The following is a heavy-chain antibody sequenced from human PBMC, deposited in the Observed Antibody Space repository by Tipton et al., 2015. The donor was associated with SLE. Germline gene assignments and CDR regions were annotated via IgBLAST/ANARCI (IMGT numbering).Heavy chain of an antibody. D-gene: IGHD6-19*01. J-gene: IGHJ4*02. Sequence: SLRLSCSASGFTFDTSAMHWVRQSPGKGLEWVSGISWNSDRINYVDSVKGRFTISRDNAEKSLYLQMNSLRAEDTALYYCAKDYGSSGWYYFDYWGQGTLVTVSS. CDR1: GFTFDTSA. V-gene: IGHV3-9*01. CDR3: AKDYGSSGWYYFDY. CDR2: ISWNSDRI.